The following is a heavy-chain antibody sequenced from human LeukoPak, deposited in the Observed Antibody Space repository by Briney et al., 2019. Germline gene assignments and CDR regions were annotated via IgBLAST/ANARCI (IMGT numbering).Heavy chain of an antibody. CDR3: ANVLRFLEWPDDY. CDR2: INSDGSST. J-gene: IGHJ4*02. CDR1: GFTFSSYW. Sequence: GGSLRLSCAASGFTFSSYWMHWVRQAPGKGLVWVSRINSDGSSTSYADSVKGRFTISRDNSKNTLYLQMNSLRAEDTAVYYCANVLRFLEWPDDYWGQGTLVTVSS. V-gene: IGHV3-74*01. D-gene: IGHD3-3*01.